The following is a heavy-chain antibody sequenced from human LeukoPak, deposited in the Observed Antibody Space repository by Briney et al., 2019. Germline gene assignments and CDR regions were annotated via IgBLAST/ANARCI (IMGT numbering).Heavy chain of an antibody. D-gene: IGHD3-22*01. J-gene: IGHJ4*02. CDR3: ARLRAYYYDSSSDY. CDR2: IYPGDSDT. V-gene: IGHV5-51*01. CDR1: GYTFICYW. Sequence: GESLKISCKGSGYTFICYWIGWVRQMPGKGLEWMGIIYPGDSDTRYSPSFQGQVTISADKSISTAYLQWSSLKASDTAMYYCARLRAYYYDSSSDYWGQGTLVTVSS.